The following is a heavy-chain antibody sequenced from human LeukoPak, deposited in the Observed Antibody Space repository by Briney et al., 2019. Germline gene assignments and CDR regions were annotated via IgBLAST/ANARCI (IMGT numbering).Heavy chain of an antibody. CDR2: ISGSGGST. D-gene: IGHD3-10*01. J-gene: IGHJ4*02. Sequence: PGGSLRLSCAASGFTFSSYAMSWVRQAPGKGLEWVSAISGSGGSTYYADSVKGRFTISRDNSKNTLYLQMNSLRAEDTAVYYCARTMVRGVIEYYFDYWGQGTLVTVSS. V-gene: IGHV3-23*01. CDR3: ARTMVRGVIEYYFDY. CDR1: GFTFSSYA.